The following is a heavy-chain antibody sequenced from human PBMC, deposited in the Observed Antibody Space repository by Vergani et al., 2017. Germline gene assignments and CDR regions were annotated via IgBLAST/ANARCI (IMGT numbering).Heavy chain of an antibody. CDR3: ARDQRVVATAKRYYYYGRDV. J-gene: IGHJ6*02. CDR2: INAGNGNT. V-gene: IGHV1-3*01. Sequence: QVQLVQSGAEVKKPGASVKVSCKASGYTFTSYAMHWVRQAPGQRLEWMGWINAGNGNTKYSQKFQGRVTITRDTSASTAYMELSSLRSEDTAVYYCARDQRVVATAKRYYYYGRDVWGQGP. D-gene: IGHD2-15*01. CDR1: GYTFTSYA.